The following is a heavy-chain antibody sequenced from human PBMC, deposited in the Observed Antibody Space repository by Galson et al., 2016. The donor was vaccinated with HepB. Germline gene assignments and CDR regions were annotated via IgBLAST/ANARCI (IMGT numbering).Heavy chain of an antibody. V-gene: IGHV1-18*01. Sequence: SVKVSCKASGYTFTSYGISWVRQVPGQGLEWMGWISAYNGNTNYAQKLQGRVTMTTDTSTSTAYMELRSLRSDDTAVYYCATRRRCSGGSCYLHYYYYGMDVWGQGTTVTVSS. D-gene: IGHD2-15*01. CDR1: GYTFTSYG. CDR3: ATRRRCSGGSCYLHYYYYGMDV. J-gene: IGHJ6*02. CDR2: ISAYNGNT.